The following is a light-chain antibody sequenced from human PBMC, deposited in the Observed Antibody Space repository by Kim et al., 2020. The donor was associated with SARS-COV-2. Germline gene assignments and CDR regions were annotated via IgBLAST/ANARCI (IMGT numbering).Light chain of an antibody. V-gene: IGKV3-20*01. CDR1: QIISSNY. J-gene: IGKJ1*01. CDR3: QQFGTSRT. Sequence: EIVLTQSPGTLSLSPGERATLSCRASQIISSNYLAWYQQKPGQAPRLLIHGASSRATGIPDRFSGSGSVTDFTLIISRLEPEDFAMYYCQQFGTSRTFGQGTKVEIK. CDR2: GAS.